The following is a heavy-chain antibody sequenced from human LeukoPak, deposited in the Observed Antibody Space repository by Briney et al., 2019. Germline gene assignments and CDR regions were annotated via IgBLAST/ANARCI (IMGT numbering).Heavy chain of an antibody. CDR3: ARHSSQGDNWFDP. CDR1: GASISTYY. Sequence: KPSETLSLTCTVSGASISTYYWSWIRQPPEKGLEWIGCIYYSERTLYNASLKSRVTISVDTSKNQFYLKLTSVTAADTAVYYCARHSSQGDNWFDPWGQGTLITVSS. V-gene: IGHV4-59*08. J-gene: IGHJ5*02. CDR2: IYYSERT.